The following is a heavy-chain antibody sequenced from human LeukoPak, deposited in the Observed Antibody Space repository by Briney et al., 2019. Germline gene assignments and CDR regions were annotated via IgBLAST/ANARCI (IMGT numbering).Heavy chain of an antibody. J-gene: IGHJ5*02. V-gene: IGHV4-59*01. D-gene: IGHD6-6*01. Sequence: SETLSLTCTVSGGSISSYYWSWIRLPPGKGLELIGYISYTGSTIYSPSLKSRVTISADRSKSQFSLKLTSVTAADTAVYYCARGSGSSSGGWFDPWGQGTLVTVSS. CDR2: ISYTGST. CDR3: ARGSGSSSGGWFDP. CDR1: GGSISSYY.